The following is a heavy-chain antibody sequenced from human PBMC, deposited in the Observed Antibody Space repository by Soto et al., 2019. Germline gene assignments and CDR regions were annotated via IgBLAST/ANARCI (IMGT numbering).Heavy chain of an antibody. CDR1: GGTFSSYT. V-gene: IGHV1-69*02. CDR2: IIPILGIA. Sequence: QVQLVQSGAEVKKPGSSVKVSCKASGGTFSSYTISWVRQAPGQGLEWMGRIIPILGIANYAQKFQGRVTIPADKSTSTAYMALSSLRSEDTAVYYCARVGAGPVDIWGQGTMVTVSS. J-gene: IGHJ3*02. CDR3: ARVGAGPVDI. D-gene: IGHD6-19*01.